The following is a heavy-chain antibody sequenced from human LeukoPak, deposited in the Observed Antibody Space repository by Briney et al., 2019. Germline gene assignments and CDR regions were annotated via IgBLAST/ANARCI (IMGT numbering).Heavy chain of an antibody. CDR2: LSPSGGIT. J-gene: IGHJ6*02. Sequence: GGSLRLSCAASGFTFSTYAMSWVRQAPGKGLEWVSALSPSGGITYYEDSVKGRFTISRDNSKNTLYLQMNSLRAEDTAVYYCARVNWGLVLRYSCGMDVWGQGTTVTVSS. D-gene: IGHD3-9*01. V-gene: IGHV3-23*01. CDR3: ARVNWGLVLRYSCGMDV. CDR1: GFTFSTYA.